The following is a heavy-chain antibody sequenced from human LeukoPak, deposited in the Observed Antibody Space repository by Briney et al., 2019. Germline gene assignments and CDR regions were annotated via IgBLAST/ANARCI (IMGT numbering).Heavy chain of an antibody. CDR1: GESFSGYY. J-gene: IGHJ3*02. Sequence: PSETLSLTCAVSGESFSGYYWSWFRQPPEKGLEWIGEINHSGSTNYNPSLKRRVTISVDTSKNQFSLKLSSVTAADTAVYYCASSPVWSSSWSDAFDIWGQGTMVTVSS. CDR3: ASSPVWSSSWSDAFDI. CDR2: INHSGST. D-gene: IGHD6-13*01. V-gene: IGHV4-34*01.